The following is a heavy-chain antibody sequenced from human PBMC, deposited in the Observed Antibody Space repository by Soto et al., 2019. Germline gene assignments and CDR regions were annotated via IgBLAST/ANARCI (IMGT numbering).Heavy chain of an antibody. CDR3: ASSPRGYCSSTSCRELGNYYGMDV. CDR2: IDPSDSYT. J-gene: IGHJ6*02. CDR1: VYSFTSYW. Sequence: GESLKISCKGSVYSFTSYWISWVRQMAGKGLEWMGRIDPSDSYTNYSPSFQGHVTISADKSISTAYLQWSSLKASDTAMYYCASSPRGYCSSTSCRELGNYYGMDVWGQGTTVTVSS. D-gene: IGHD2-2*01. V-gene: IGHV5-10-1*01.